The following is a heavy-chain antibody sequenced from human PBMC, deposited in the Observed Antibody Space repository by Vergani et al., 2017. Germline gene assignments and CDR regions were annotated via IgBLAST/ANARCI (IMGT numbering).Heavy chain of an antibody. V-gene: IGHV3-30-3*01. J-gene: IGHJ4*02. CDR3: ARGASGDYVSSFDY. Sequence: VQLVESGGGLVKPGGSLRLSCAASGFTFSSYAMHWVRQAPGKGLEWVAVISYDGSNKYYADSVKGRFTISRDNSKNTLYLQMNSLRAEYTAVYYCARGASGDYVSSFDYWGQGTLVTVSS. CDR2: ISYDGSNK. D-gene: IGHD4-17*01. CDR1: GFTFSSYA.